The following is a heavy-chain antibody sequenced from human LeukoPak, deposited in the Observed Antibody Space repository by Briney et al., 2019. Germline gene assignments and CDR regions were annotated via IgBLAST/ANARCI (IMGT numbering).Heavy chain of an antibody. CDR2: IYHCGST. D-gene: IGHD6-13*01. CDR3: ARIGVAASNYFDY. J-gene: IGHJ4*02. CDR1: GYSISSGYY. V-gene: IGHV4-38-2*01. Sequence: PSETLSLTCAVSGYSISSGYYWGWIRQPPGKGLEWIGSIYHCGSTYYNPSLKSRVTISVDTSKNQFSLKLSSVTAADTAVYYCARIGVAASNYFDYWGQGTLVTVSS.